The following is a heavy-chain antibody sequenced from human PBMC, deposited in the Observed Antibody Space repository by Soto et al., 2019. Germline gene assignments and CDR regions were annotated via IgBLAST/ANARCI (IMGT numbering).Heavy chain of an antibody. CDR3: ARTPGYYGMAV. J-gene: IGHJ6*02. D-gene: IGHD2-15*01. CDR1: GFSFSSYW. V-gene: IGHV3-74*01. Sequence: EVQLVESGGGLVQPGGSLRLSCAASGFSFSSYWMHWVRQAPGKGLVWVSRTNSDGSSTTYADSVKGRFTISRDNAKNTLDLQMNSLRAEDTALYSCARTPGYYGMAVWGQGTTVTVSS. CDR2: TNSDGSST.